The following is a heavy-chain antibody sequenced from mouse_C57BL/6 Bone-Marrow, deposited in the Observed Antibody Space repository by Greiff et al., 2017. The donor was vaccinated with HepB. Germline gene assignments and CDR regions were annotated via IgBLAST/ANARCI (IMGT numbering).Heavy chain of an antibody. CDR2: ISNGGGST. J-gene: IGHJ2*01. Sequence: EVKLMESGGGLVQPGGSLKLSCAASGFTFSDYYMYWVRQTPEKRLEWVAYISNGGGSTYYPDTVKGRITISRDNAKNTLYLQMSRLKSEDTAMYYCARQLTGFFDYWGQGTTLTVSS. V-gene: IGHV5-12*01. CDR3: ARQLTGFFDY. D-gene: IGHD4-1*01. CDR1: GFTFSDYY.